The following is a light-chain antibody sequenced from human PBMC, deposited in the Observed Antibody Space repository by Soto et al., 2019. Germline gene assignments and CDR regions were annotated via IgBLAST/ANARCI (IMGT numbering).Light chain of an antibody. V-gene: IGLV2-8*01. J-gene: IGLJ2*01. CDR3: SSYAGSNNVI. CDR2: KSR. CDR1: ASNVGGYNY. Sequence: QSVLTQPPSASGSPGQSVTISCTGAASNVGGYNYVSWYQQHPGKAPKLIISKSRERPSGVPDRFSGSKSGNTASLTVSGLQADDEAEYYCSSYAGSNNVIFGGGTKVTVL.